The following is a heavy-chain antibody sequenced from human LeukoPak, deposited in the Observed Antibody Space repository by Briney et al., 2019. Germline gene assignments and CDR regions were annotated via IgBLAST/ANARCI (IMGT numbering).Heavy chain of an antibody. Sequence: PGASVKVSCKASGYTFTSYDINWVRQAPGQGLEWVGWMSPNSGNTGSAQKFQGRVTMTRNTSISTAYMELSSLRSEDTAVYYCASFQKQVWGQGTLVTVSS. CDR2: MSPNSGNT. V-gene: IGHV1-8*01. CDR3: ASFQKQV. J-gene: IGHJ4*02. CDR1: GYTFTSYD.